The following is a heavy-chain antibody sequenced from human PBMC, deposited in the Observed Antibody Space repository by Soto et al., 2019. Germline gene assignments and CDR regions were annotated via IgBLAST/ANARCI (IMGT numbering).Heavy chain of an antibody. CDR2: INPNSGGT. V-gene: IGHV1-2*04. CDR1: GYTFTGYY. J-gene: IGHJ6*02. CDR3: ARGGGSYYYGMDV. D-gene: IGHD1-26*01. Sequence: SVKVSCKASGYTFTGYYMHWVRHAPGQGLEWMGWINPNSGGTNYAQKFQGWVTMTRDTSISTAYMELSRLRSDDTAVYYCARGGGSYYYGMDVWGEAPTVTVSS.